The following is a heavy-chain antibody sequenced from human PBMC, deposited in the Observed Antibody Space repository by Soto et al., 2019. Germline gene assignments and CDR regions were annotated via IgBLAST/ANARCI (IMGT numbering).Heavy chain of an antibody. CDR1: GYTFTSYG. V-gene: IGHV1-18*01. CDR3: ARGGDVNYYPSMDV. CDR2: ISAYNGKT. Sequence: QVQLVQSGGEVKKPGASVKLSCTASGYTFTSYGISWVRQAPGQGLEWMGWISAYNGKTNYAQNVQGRVTMTTDTSTRTAYMDLRSLRSDDTAVYYCARGGDVNYYPSMDVWGQGTTVTVSS. D-gene: IGHD5-12*01. J-gene: IGHJ6*02.